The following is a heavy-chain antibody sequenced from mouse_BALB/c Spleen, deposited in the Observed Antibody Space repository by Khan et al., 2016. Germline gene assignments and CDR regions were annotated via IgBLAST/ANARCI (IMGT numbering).Heavy chain of an antibody. CDR2: IDTANGNT. CDR3: SRSPSDYVVRFAY. Sequence: VQLKQSGAELVKPGASVKLSCTASGFNIKDTYMHWVKQRPEQGLEWIGRIDTANGNTKYDPKFQGKDTITADTHSNTVYLQIRSLPSEDTAVSFFSRSPSDYVVRFAYRCLHTLLSVSP. D-gene: IGHD2-4*01. CDR1: GFNIKDTY. V-gene: IGHV14-3*02. J-gene: IGHJ3*01.